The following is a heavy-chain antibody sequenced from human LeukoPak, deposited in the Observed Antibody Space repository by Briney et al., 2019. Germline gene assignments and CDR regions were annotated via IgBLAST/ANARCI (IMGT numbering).Heavy chain of an antibody. CDR1: GFTLSSYA. CDR3: AKGDASPVHLLTGH. D-gene: IGHD3-9*01. CDR2: ISGSGGNT. J-gene: IGHJ4*02. Sequence: GGSPRLSCAASGFTLSSYAMTWVRQAPGKGLEWVTGISGSGGNTYYADSVKGRFTISRDNSKNTLYLQMNSLRAEDTAVYYCAKGDASPVHLLTGHWGQGTLVTVSS. V-gene: IGHV3-23*01.